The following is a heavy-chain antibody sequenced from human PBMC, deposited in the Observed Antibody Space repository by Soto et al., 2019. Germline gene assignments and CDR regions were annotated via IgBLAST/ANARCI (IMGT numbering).Heavy chain of an antibody. CDR1: GYTFTSYY. CDR2: INPSGGST. D-gene: IGHD3-9*01. Sequence: ASVKVSCKASGYTFTSYYMHWVRQAPGQGLEWMGIINPSGGSTSYAQKFQGRVTMTRDTSTSTVYMELSSLRSEDTAVYYCATAKGNHYDILTGYYKEAAFDIWGQGTMVTVSS. J-gene: IGHJ3*02. CDR3: ATAKGNHYDILTGYYKEAAFDI. V-gene: IGHV1-46*01.